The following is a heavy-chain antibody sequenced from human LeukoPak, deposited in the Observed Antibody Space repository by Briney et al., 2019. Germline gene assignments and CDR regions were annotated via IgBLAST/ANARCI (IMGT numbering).Heavy chain of an antibody. CDR1: GGSISSGGYY. CDR2: IYYSGST. CDR3: ARDTTYSGYDPKAFDI. Sequence: PSQTLSLTCTVSGGSISSGGYYWSWIRQHPGKGLEWIGYIYYSGSTYYNPSLKSRVTISVDTSKNQFSLKLSSVTAADTAVYYCARDTTYSGYDPKAFDICGQGTMVTVSS. D-gene: IGHD5-12*01. J-gene: IGHJ3*02. V-gene: IGHV4-31*03.